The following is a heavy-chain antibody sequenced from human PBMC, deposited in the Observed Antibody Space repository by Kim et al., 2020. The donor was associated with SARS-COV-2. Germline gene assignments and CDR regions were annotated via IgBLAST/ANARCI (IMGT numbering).Heavy chain of an antibody. CDR3: AKDIGSWGVHDY. J-gene: IGHJ4*02. D-gene: IGHD3-16*01. Sequence: YYADSVKGRFTISRDNSKNSLYLQMNSLRTEDTALYYCAKDIGSWGVHDYWGQGTLVTVSS. V-gene: IGHV3-43*01.